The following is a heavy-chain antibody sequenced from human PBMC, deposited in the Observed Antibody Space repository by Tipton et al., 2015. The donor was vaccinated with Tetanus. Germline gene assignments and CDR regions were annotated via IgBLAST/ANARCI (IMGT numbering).Heavy chain of an antibody. CDR1: GYNFISYG. Sequence: QSGAEVKKPGASVKVSRKTSGYNFISYGISWVRQAPGHGLEWMGWISTFNGNTNYAQKFQGRVTLTTDTSTSTAYMDLRSLRSDDTAVYYCARVWGRSYWYFDNWGRGTLVTVSS. CDR2: ISTFNGNT. CDR3: ARVWGRSYWYFDN. D-gene: IGHD3-16*01. V-gene: IGHV1-18*01. J-gene: IGHJ2*01.